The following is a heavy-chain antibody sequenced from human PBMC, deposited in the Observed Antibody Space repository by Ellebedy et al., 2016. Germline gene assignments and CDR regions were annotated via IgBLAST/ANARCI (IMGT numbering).Heavy chain of an antibody. CDR2: ISGSGTST. J-gene: IGHJ4*02. CDR1: GFTFSNYA. V-gene: IGHV3-23*01. CDR3: ASFSGSYRNLDY. Sequence: GGSLRLSCAASGFTFSNYAMSWVRQAPGKGLQWVAGISGSGTSTYYADSVKGRFTISRDNSKNTLYLQMNSLRAEDTAVYYCASFSGSYRNLDYWGQGTLVTVSS. D-gene: IGHD1-26*01.